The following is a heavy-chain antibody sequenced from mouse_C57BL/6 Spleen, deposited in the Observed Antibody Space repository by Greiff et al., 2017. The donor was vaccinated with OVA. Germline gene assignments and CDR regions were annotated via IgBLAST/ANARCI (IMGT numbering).Heavy chain of an antibody. CDR3: ARNYYGSSYFDY. Sequence: DVKLVESGGGLVKPGGSLKLSCAASGFTFSDYGMHWVRQAPEKGLEWVAYISSGSSTIYYADTVKGRFTISRDNAKNTLFLQMTSLRSEDTAMYYCARNYYGSSYFDYWGQGITLTVSS. CDR2: ISSGSSTI. V-gene: IGHV5-17*01. J-gene: IGHJ2*01. CDR1: GFTFSDYG. D-gene: IGHD1-1*01.